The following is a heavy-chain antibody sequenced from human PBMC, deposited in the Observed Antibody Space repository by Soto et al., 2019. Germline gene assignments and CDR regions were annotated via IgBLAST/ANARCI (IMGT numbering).Heavy chain of an antibody. Sequence: ASVKVSCKASGGTFSSYAISWVRQAPGQGLEWMGGIIPIFGTANYAQKFQGRVTITADESTSTAYMELSSLRSEDTAVYYCARDLGYCSSTSCPYYYYYGMDVWGQGTTVTVSS. V-gene: IGHV1-69*13. CDR1: GGTFSSYA. CDR2: IIPIFGTA. J-gene: IGHJ6*02. D-gene: IGHD2-2*01. CDR3: ARDLGYCSSTSCPYYYYYGMDV.